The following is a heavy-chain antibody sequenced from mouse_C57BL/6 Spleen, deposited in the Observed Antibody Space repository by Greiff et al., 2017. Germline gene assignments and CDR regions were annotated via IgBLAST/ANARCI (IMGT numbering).Heavy chain of an antibody. D-gene: IGHD1-1*01. Sequence: QVQLKESGAELMKPGASVKLSCKATGYTFTGYWIEWVKQRPGHGLEWIGEILPGSGSTNYNEKFKGKATFTADTSSNPAYMQLSSLTTEDSAIYYCARFLITTVVATNWGQGTTRTVSS. V-gene: IGHV1-9*01. CDR2: ILPGSGST. CDR1: GYTFTGYW. CDR3: ARFLITTVVATN. J-gene: IGHJ2*01.